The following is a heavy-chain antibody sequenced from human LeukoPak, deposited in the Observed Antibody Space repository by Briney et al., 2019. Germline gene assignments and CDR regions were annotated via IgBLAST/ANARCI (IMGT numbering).Heavy chain of an antibody. J-gene: IGHJ4*02. V-gene: IGHV3-11*01. D-gene: IGHD6-13*01. Sequence: GGSLRLSCAASGLTFSDYYMSWIRQAPGKGLEWVSYISSSGSTIYYADSVKGRFTISRDNAKNSLYLQMNSLRAEDTAVYYCARYSIAAAGMVDYWGQGTLVTVSS. CDR3: ARYSIAAAGMVDY. CDR2: ISSSGSTI. CDR1: GLTFSDYY.